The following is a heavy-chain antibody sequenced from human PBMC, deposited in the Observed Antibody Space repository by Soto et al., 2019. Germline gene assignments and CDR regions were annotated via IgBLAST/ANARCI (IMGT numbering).Heavy chain of an antibody. CDR3: ALPSCGGDCYSPFDY. V-gene: IGHV1-2*04. CDR1: GYSFTDYH. J-gene: IGHJ4*02. Sequence: QVQLVQSGAEVKKPGASVKVSCKASGYSFTDYHIHWVRQAPGQGLEWLGRINPKSGGTSTAQKVPGWVTMTTDPSISTASMELTRLTSDDTAIYYCALPSCGGDCYSPFDYWGQGTLVTVSS. D-gene: IGHD2-21*02. CDR2: INPKSGGT.